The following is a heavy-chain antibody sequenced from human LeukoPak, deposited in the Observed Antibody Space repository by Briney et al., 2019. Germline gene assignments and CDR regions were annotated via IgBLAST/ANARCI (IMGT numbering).Heavy chain of an antibody. Sequence: PGGSLRLSCAASGFTFSSYAMSWVRRAPGKGLEWVSAISGSGGSTYYADSVKGRFTISRDNSKNTLYLQMNSLRAEDTAVYYCAKAPIFGVVIYNWFDPWGQGTLVTVSS. CDR3: AKAPIFGVVIYNWFDP. V-gene: IGHV3-23*01. CDR2: ISGSGGST. D-gene: IGHD3-3*01. J-gene: IGHJ5*02. CDR1: GFTFSSYA.